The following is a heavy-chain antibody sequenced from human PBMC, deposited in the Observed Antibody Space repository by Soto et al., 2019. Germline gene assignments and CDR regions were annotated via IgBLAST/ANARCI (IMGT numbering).Heavy chain of an antibody. CDR1: GGSISSGGYY. D-gene: IGHD5-18*01. Sequence: QVQLQESGPGLVKPSQTLSLTCTVSGGSISSGGYYWSWIRQHPGKGLEWIGYSYYSGSTYYNPSLKSRVTISVDTSKNQFSLKLSSVTAADTAVYYCARARFDWIARVTAMAKHFDYWGQGTLVTVSS. J-gene: IGHJ4*02. CDR3: ARARFDWIARVTAMAKHFDY. CDR2: SYYSGST. V-gene: IGHV4-31*03.